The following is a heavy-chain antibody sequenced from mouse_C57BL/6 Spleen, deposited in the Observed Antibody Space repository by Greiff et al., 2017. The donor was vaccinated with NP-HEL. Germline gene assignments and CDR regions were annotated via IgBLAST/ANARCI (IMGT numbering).Heavy chain of an antibody. J-gene: IGHJ1*03. CDR3: ATTVVPYWYFDV. V-gene: IGHV1-42*01. D-gene: IGHD1-1*01. CDR2: INPRTGGT. CDR1: GYSFTGNY. Sequence: VQLQQSGPELVKPGASVKISCKASGYSFTGNYMNWVKQSPEKSLEWIGEINPRTGGTTYNQKIKAKATLTVDKSSSTAYMQLKSLTSEDSAVYYCATTVVPYWYFDVWGTGTTVTVSS.